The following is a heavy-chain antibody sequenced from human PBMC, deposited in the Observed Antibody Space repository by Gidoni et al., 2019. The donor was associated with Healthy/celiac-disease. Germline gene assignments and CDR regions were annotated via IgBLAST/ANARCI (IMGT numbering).Heavy chain of an antibody. CDR1: GYSISRGYY. D-gene: IGHD6-13*01. V-gene: IGHV4-38-2*02. CDR2: IYHSGST. CDR3: ARDKYSSSREGYFDL. J-gene: IGHJ2*01. Sequence: QVQLQESGPGLVKPSETLSLTCTVSGYSISRGYYWVWIRQPPGKGLEWIGSIYHSGSTSYNPSLKSRVTISVDTSKNQFSLKLSSVTAADTAVYYCARDKYSSSREGYFDLWGRGTLVTVSS.